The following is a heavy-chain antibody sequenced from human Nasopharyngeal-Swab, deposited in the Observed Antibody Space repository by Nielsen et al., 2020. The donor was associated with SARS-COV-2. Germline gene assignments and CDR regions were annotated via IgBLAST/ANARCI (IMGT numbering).Heavy chain of an antibody. CDR2: ISSRGSTI. J-gene: IGHJ3*02. CDR3: ARGRGYCSSTSCPPVAFDI. D-gene: IGHD2-2*01. CDR1: GFTFSDYY. V-gene: IGHV3-11*01. Sequence: GGSLRLSCAASGFTFSDYYMNWIRQAPGKGLEWVSYISSRGSTIYYADSVKGRFTISRDNAKNSLYLQMNSLRAEDTAVYHCARGRGYCSSTSCPPVAFDIWGQGTKVTVSP.